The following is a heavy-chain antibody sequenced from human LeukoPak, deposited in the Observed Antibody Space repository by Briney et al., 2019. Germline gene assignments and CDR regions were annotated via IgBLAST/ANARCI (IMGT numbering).Heavy chain of an antibody. V-gene: IGHV3-11*01. Sequence: GGSLRLSCAASGFIFSDYCMSWIRQAPGKGLEWVSYISSSGSIIKYADSVKGRFTIPRDNARKSLYLQMNSLGAEDTAVYYCARLIASLGNWFDPWGQGTLVTVSS. D-gene: IGHD6-6*01. CDR2: ISSSGSII. J-gene: IGHJ5*02. CDR1: GFIFSDYC. CDR3: ARLIASLGNWFDP.